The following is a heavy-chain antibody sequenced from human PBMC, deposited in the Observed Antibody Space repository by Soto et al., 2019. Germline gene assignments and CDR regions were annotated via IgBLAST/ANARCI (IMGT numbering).Heavy chain of an antibody. CDR3: ARTMITFGGVIAPRGYYFDY. V-gene: IGHV1-69*13. CDR1: GGTFSSYA. D-gene: IGHD3-16*02. CDR2: IIPIFGTA. J-gene: IGHJ4*02. Sequence: RASVKVSCKASGGTFSSYAISWVRQAPGQGLEWMGGIIPIFGTANYAQKFQGRVTITADESTSTAYMELSSLRSEDTAVYYCARTMITFGGVIAPRGYYFDYWGQGTLVTVSS.